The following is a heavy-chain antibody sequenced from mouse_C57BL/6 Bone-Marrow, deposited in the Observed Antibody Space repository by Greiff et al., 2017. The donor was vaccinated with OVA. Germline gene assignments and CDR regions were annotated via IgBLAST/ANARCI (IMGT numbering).Heavy chain of an antibody. CDR3: ARGDGNDVFDY. D-gene: IGHD2-2*01. Sequence: VQLVESGAELARPGASVKLSCKASGYTFTSYGISWVKQRTGQGLEWIGEIYPRSGNTYYNEKFKGKATLTADKSSSTAYMELRSLTSEDSAVYFCARGDGNDVFDYWGQGTTRTVSS. J-gene: IGHJ2*01. CDR2: IYPRSGNT. CDR1: GYTFTSYG. V-gene: IGHV1-81*01.